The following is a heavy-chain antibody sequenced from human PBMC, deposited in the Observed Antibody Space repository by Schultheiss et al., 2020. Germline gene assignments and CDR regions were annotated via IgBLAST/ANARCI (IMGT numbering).Heavy chain of an antibody. CDR3: ARDGGSYYYYY. Sequence: ASVKVSCKASGYTFTSYDINWVRQATGQGLEWMGWINPNSGGTNYAQKFQGRVTMTRDTSISTAYMELSRLRSDDTAVYYCARDGGSYYYYYWGQGTLVTVSS. D-gene: IGHD1-26*01. J-gene: IGHJ4*02. V-gene: IGHV1-2*02. CDR1: GYTFTSYD. CDR2: INPNSGGT.